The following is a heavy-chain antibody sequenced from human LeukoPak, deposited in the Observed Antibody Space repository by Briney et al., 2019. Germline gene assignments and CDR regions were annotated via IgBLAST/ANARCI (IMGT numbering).Heavy chain of an antibody. Sequence: PGRSLRLSCAASGFTFSSYAMHWVRQAPGKGLEWVAVISYDGSNKYYADSVKGRFTISRDNSKNTLYLQMNSLRAEDTAVYYCARDLSGGKSRYFDWLPPDYWGQGTLVTVSS. CDR2: ISYDGSNK. CDR3: ARDLSGGKSRYFDWLPPDY. CDR1: GFTFSSYA. V-gene: IGHV3-30*04. D-gene: IGHD3-9*01. J-gene: IGHJ4*02.